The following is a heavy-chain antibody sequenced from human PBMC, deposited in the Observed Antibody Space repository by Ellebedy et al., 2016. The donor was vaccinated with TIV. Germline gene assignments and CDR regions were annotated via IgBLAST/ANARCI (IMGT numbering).Heavy chain of an antibody. Sequence: MPSETLSLTCTVSGGSISSGGYYWSWIRQHPGKGLEWIGYIYYSGTTYYSPSLKSRVTISVDTSKNQFSLNLSSVTAADTAVYYCARLPLLGRYNWFDPWGQGTLVTVSS. D-gene: IGHD2-15*01. CDR3: ARLPLLGRYNWFDP. V-gene: IGHV4-31*03. CDR2: IYYSGTT. J-gene: IGHJ5*02. CDR1: GGSISSGGYY.